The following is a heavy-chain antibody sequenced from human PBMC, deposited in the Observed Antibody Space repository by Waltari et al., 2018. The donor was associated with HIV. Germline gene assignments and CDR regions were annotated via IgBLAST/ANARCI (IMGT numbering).Heavy chain of an antibody. CDR1: GGSFSGYH. CDR2: LNDSGST. Sequence: QVQLQQWGAGLLKTSETLSLTCAVYGGSFSGYHWSWIRQPPGKGLDWIGELNDSGSTKYNPSLKSRATISADTSKNQFSLKLSSVTAADTAVYYCARVPTLVYFDYWGQGNLVTVSS. CDR3: ARVPTLVYFDY. J-gene: IGHJ4*02. D-gene: IGHD2-8*02. V-gene: IGHV4-34*01.